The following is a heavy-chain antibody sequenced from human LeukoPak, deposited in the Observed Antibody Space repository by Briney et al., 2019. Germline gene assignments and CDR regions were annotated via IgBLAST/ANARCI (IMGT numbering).Heavy chain of an antibody. CDR1: GGSFSGYY. J-gene: IGHJ3*01. V-gene: IGHV4-34*01. D-gene: IGHD4-17*01. Sequence: SETLSLTCAVYGGSFSGYYWSWIRQPPGKGLEWIGEINHSGSTNYNPSLKSRVTISVDTSKNQFSLKLSSVTAADTAVYYCARHDDHGRAFEFWGHGTMVTVSS. CDR2: INHSGST. CDR3: ARHDDHGRAFEF.